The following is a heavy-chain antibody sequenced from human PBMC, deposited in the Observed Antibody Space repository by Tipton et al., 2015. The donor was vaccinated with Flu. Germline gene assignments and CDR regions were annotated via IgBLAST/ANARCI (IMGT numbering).Heavy chain of an antibody. Sequence: TLPLTCTVSGGSISSSSYYWGWIRQPPGKGLEWIGSIYYSGSTYYNPSLKSRVTISVDTSKNQFSLKLSSVTAADTAVYYCARRGVNYYDSSGYLEHDYWGQGTLVTVSS. D-gene: IGHD3-22*01. CDR2: IYYSGST. CDR1: GGSISSSSYY. V-gene: IGHV4-39*01. CDR3: ARRGVNYYDSSGYLEHDY. J-gene: IGHJ4*02.